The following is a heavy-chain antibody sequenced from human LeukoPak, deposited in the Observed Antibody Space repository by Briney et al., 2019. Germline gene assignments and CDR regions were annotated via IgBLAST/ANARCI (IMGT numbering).Heavy chain of an antibody. V-gene: IGHV7-4-1*02. D-gene: IGHD5-18*01. CDR1: GYTFTSYA. J-gene: IGHJ5*02. CDR2: INTNTGNP. Sequence: ASVTVSCTASGYTFTSYAMNWVRQAPGQGLEWMGWINTNTGNPTYAQGFTGRFVFSLDTSVSTAYLQISSLKAEDTAVYYCARGWLGFKGYSYGYNWFDPWGQGTLVTVSS. CDR3: ARGWLGFKGYSYGYNWFDP.